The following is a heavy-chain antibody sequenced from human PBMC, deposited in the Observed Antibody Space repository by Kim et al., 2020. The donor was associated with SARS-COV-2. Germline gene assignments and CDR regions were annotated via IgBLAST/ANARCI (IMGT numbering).Heavy chain of an antibody. CDR2: IYYSGST. V-gene: IGHV4-31*03. CDR1: GSSISSGGYY. D-gene: IGHD3-10*01. Sequence: SETLSLTCTVSGSSISSGGYYWSWIRQHPGKGLEWIGYIYYSGSTYYNPSLKSRVTISVDTSKNQFSLKLSSVTAADTAVYYCARDPRYYYGSGSPHYSGMDVWGQGTTVTVSS. J-gene: IGHJ6*02. CDR3: ARDPRYYYGSGSPHYSGMDV.